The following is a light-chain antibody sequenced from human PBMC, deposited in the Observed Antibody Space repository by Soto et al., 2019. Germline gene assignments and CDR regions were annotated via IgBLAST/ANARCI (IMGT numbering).Light chain of an antibody. CDR2: AAS. CDR3: QQSYSTPRLFT. V-gene: IGKV1-39*01. Sequence: DIQMTQSPSSLSASVGDRVTITCRASQSISRYLNWYQQKPGKAPKLLIYAASSLQSGVPSRFSGSGSGTDFTLTISSLQLADSATYYCQQSYSTPRLFTFGQGTNLEI. J-gene: IGKJ2*01. CDR1: QSISRY.